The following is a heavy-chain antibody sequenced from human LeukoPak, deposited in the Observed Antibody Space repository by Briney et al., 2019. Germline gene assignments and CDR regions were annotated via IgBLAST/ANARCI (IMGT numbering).Heavy chain of an antibody. J-gene: IGHJ4*02. CDR1: GFTFSGYS. Sequence: GGSLRLSCAASGFTFSGYSMNWVRQAPGKGLEWVSSISSSSSYIYYADSVKGRFTISRDNAKNSLYLQMNSLRAEDTAVYYCARGEQEMATMSIDYWGQGTLVTVSS. CDR2: ISSSSSYI. V-gene: IGHV3-21*01. CDR3: ARGEQEMATMSIDY. D-gene: IGHD5-24*01.